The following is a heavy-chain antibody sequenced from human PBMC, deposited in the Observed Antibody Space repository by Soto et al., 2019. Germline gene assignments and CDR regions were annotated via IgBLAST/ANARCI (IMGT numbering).Heavy chain of an antibody. D-gene: IGHD2-21*02. V-gene: IGHV3-30*03. CDR3: ARDLPLYCRGDCNFDF. Sequence: PGGSLRLSCGGSGFIFSRYGMHWVRQAPGKGLEWVTGISCDGGERFYADSVKGRFTISRDNSKNRLDLQMSSLRPEDTAVYYCARDLPLYCRGDCNFDFWGQGTLVTVSS. J-gene: IGHJ4*02. CDR2: ISCDGGER. CDR1: GFIFSRYG.